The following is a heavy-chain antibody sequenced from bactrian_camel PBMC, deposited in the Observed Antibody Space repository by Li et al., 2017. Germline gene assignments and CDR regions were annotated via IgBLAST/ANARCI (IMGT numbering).Heavy chain of an antibody. CDR1: GYISSRHC. D-gene: IGHD2*01. V-gene: IGHV3S53*01. J-gene: IGHJ6*01. CDR3: ATDSPAACEYCSGGYCSLLLGY. CDR2: INSDGWT. Sequence: LVESGGGSVQAGGSLRLSCTHSGYISSRHCMGWFRQAPGKEREGVASINSDGWTAYGDSVKGRFTISQDAATKVLYLHMNDLKPEDTAIYYCATDSPAACEYCSGGYCSLLLGYRGQGTQVTVS.